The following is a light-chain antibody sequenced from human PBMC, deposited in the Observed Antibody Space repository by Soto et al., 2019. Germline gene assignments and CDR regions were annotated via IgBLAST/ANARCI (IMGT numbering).Light chain of an antibody. CDR3: QRYNNWPPWT. Sequence: EIVMTQSPATLSVSPGERATLSCRASQSVSSNLAWYQQEPGQAPRLLIYDASTRATGIPARFSGSGSGTEFTLTISSLQSEDFAVYYCQRYNNWPPWTFGQGTKVEIK. J-gene: IGKJ1*01. V-gene: IGKV3-15*01. CDR2: DAS. CDR1: QSVSSN.